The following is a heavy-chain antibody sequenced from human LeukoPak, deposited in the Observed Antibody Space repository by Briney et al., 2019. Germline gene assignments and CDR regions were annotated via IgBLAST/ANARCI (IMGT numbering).Heavy chain of an antibody. CDR1: GYTFTSYG. CDR2: ISAYNGNT. Sequence: ASVKVSCKASGYTFTSYGISWVRQAPGQGLEWMGWISAYNGNTNYAQKLQGRVTMTTDTSTSTAYMELRSLRSDDTAVYHCARDSSLGGSFDYWGQGTLVTVSS. D-gene: IGHD1-26*01. V-gene: IGHV1-18*01. J-gene: IGHJ4*02. CDR3: ARDSSLGGSFDY.